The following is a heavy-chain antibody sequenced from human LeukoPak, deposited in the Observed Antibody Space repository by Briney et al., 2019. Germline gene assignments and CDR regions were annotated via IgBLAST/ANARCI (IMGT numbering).Heavy chain of an antibody. V-gene: IGHV3-48*04. J-gene: IGHJ4*02. Sequence: GGSLRLSCAASGFTFSSYSMNWVRQAPGKGLEWVSYISSSSSTIYYADSVKGRFTISRDNAKNSLYLQMNSLRAEDTAVYYCARLRGEIDYWGQGTLVTVSS. CDR3: ARLRGEIDY. CDR2: ISSSSSTI. D-gene: IGHD3-16*01. CDR1: GFTFSSYS.